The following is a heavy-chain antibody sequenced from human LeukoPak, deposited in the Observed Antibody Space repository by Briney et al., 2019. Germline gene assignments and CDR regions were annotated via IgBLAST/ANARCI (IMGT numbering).Heavy chain of an antibody. D-gene: IGHD3-3*01. J-gene: IGHJ6*02. CDR1: GFTFSIHG. CDR2: ISYDGSNK. Sequence: GRSQRLYCAASGFTFSIHGMHWVRQAPGKGVEWVAVISYDGSNKYYADSVNGRFTISRDISKNTLYLQMNSLRAEDTAVYYCATPPDYDFWSGHPPLGNCYYYGMDFWGQGTTVTVSS. V-gene: IGHV3-30*03. CDR3: ATPPDYDFWSGHPPLGNCYYYGMDF.